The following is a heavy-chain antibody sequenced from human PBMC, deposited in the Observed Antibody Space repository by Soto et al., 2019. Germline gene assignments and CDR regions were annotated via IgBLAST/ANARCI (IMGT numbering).Heavy chain of an antibody. J-gene: IGHJ6*02. CDR3: ARYSPPTYYYYGMDV. Sequence: GESLKISCKCSGYSFTTYWIGWVRQMPGKGLEWMGIIYPGDSDTRYSPSFQGQVTISADKSISTAYLQWSSLKASDTAMYYCARYSPPTYYYYGMDVWGQGTTVTVSS. D-gene: IGHD2-21*01. CDR1: GYSFTTYW. V-gene: IGHV5-51*01. CDR2: IYPGDSDT.